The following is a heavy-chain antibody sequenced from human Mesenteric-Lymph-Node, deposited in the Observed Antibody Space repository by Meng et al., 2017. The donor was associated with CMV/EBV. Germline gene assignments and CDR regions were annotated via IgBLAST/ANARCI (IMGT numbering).Heavy chain of an antibody. J-gene: IGHJ4*02. D-gene: IGHD3-9*01. CDR2: IYYSGST. Sequence: SCGSVSSGSYSWGWIRQPPGKGLEWIGYIYYSGSTNYSPSLKSRVTISVDTSKDQFSLKLSSVTAADTAVYYCARWGSNILTGPQNDYWGQGTLVTVSS. V-gene: IGHV4-61*01. CDR1: CGSVSSGSYS. CDR3: ARWGSNILTGPQNDY.